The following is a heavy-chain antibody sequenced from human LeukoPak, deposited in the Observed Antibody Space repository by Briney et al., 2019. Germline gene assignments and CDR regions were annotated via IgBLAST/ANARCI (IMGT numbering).Heavy chain of an antibody. D-gene: IGHD4-17*01. V-gene: IGHV1-69*04. J-gene: IGHJ3*02. CDR3: AREGATVPYDAFDI. CDR1: GGTVSRYA. CDR2: IIPIFGIA. Sequence: SVKVSCKASGGTVSRYAISWVRQAPGRGLEGMGRIIPIFGIAQYAPKFPGRVTSPGDTSTCTAYMELSSLRSEDTAVYSCAREGATVPYDAFDISGQGTMVSASS.